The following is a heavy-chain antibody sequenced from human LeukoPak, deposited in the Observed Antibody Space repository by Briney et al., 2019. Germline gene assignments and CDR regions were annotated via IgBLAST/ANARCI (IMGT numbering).Heavy chain of an antibody. V-gene: IGHV3-66*01. CDR1: GFTFSSYA. Sequence: PGGSLRLSCAASGFTFSSYAMSWVRQAPGKGLEWVSVIYSGGSTYYADSVKGRFTISRDNSKNTLYLQMNSLRAEDTAVYYCARDRGGDSNAYADFWGQGTLVTVSA. CDR3: ARDRGGDSNAYADF. CDR2: IYSGGST. D-gene: IGHD3-22*01. J-gene: IGHJ4*02.